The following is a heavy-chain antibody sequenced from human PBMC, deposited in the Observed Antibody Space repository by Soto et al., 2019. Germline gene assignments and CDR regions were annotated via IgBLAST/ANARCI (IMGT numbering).Heavy chain of an antibody. Sequence: PGESLKISCKGSGYSFTSYWIGWVRQMPGKGLEWMGIIYPGDSDTRYSPSFQGQVTISADKSISTAYLQWSSLKASDTAMYYCARNWCSSTSCYSYYYYGMDVWGQGTTVTVS. CDR1: GYSFTSYW. CDR2: IYPGDSDT. CDR3: ARNWCSSTSCYSYYYYGMDV. J-gene: IGHJ6*02. V-gene: IGHV5-51*01. D-gene: IGHD2-2*01.